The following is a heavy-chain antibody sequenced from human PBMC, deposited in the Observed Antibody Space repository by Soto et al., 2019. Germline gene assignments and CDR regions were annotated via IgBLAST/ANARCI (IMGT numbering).Heavy chain of an antibody. V-gene: IGHV3-33*01. CDR2: IWYDGSNK. CDR1: GFTFSSYG. J-gene: IGHJ4*02. D-gene: IGHD5-12*01. Sequence: QVQLVESGGGVVQPGRSLRLSCAASGFTFSSYGMHWVRQAPGKGLEWVAVIWYDGSNKYYADSVKGRFTISRDNSKNTLYLQMNSLRAEDSAVYYCARDQLPRSYDSPHDYWGQGTLVTVSS. CDR3: ARDQLPRSYDSPHDY.